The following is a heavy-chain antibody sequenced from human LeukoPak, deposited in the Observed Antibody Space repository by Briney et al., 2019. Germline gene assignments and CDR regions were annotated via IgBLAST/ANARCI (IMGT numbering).Heavy chain of an antibody. CDR3: AADWVAAAGPLRYYYYMDV. V-gene: IGHV1-58*02. CDR1: GFTFTSSA. J-gene: IGHJ6*03. CDR2: IVVGSGNT. Sequence: SVKVSCKASGFTFTSSAMQWVRQARGQRLEWIGWIVVGSGNTNYAQKFQERVTITRDMSTSTAYMELSSLRSEDTAVYYCAADWVAAAGPLRYYYYMDVWGKGTTVTVSS. D-gene: IGHD6-13*01.